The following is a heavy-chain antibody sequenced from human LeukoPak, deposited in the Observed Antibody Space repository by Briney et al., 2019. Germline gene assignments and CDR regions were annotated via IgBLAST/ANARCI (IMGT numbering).Heavy chain of an antibody. Sequence: SVKVSCKASGGTFSSYAISWVRQAPGQGLEWMGGIIPIFGTANYAQKFQGRVTITADESTSTAYTELSSLRSEDTAVYYCARAPMGSSSVLGDWGQGTLVTVSS. CDR1: GGTFSSYA. V-gene: IGHV1-69*13. D-gene: IGHD6-6*01. CDR2: IIPIFGTA. J-gene: IGHJ4*02. CDR3: ARAPMGSSSVLGD.